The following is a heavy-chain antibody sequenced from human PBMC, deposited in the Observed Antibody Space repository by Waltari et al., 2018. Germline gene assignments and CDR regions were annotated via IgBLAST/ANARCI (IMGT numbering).Heavy chain of an antibody. D-gene: IGHD5-12*01. CDR2: ISAYNGNT. V-gene: IGHV1-18*01. J-gene: IGHJ4*02. CDR1: GYTFTSYG. Sequence: QVQLVQSGAEVKKPGASVKVSCKASGYTFTSYGISWVRQAPGQGLEWMGWISAYNGNTNYAQKFQGRVTITADKSTSTAYMELCSLRSEDTAVYYCARAPLWSGYDPNFDYWGQGTLVTVSS. CDR3: ARAPLWSGYDPNFDY.